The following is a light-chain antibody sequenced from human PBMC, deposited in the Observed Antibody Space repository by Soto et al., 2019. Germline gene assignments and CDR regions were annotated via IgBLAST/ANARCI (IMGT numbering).Light chain of an antibody. CDR2: SHN. J-gene: IGLJ2*01. CDR1: SSNIGSHT. CDR3: TAWDDTLNGPV. Sequence: QSVLTQPPSASGTPGQRVTISCSGSSSNIGSHTVTWYQQVPGTAPKLLIFSHNQRPSGVPDRFSGSKSGTSASLAISGLQSDDEADYYCTAWDDTLNGPVFGGGTKLTVL. V-gene: IGLV1-44*01.